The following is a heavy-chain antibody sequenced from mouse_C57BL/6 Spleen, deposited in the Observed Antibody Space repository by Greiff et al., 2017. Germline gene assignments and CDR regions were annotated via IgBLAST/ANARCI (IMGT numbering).Heavy chain of an antibody. Sequence: QVQLQQSGPELVKPGASVKISCKASGYAFSSSWMNWVKQRPGKGLEWIGRIYPGDGDTNYNGKFKGKATLTADKSSSTAYMQLSSLTSEDSAVYFCARNDDYGYYFDYWGQGTTLTVSS. D-gene: IGHD2-4*01. J-gene: IGHJ2*01. CDR2: IYPGDGDT. CDR1: GYAFSSSW. V-gene: IGHV1-82*01. CDR3: ARNDDYGYYFDY.